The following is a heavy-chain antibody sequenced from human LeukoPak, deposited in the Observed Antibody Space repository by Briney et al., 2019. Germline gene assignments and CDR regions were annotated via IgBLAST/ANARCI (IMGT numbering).Heavy chain of an antibody. CDR2: ISAYNGNT. Sequence: GASVKVSCKASGYTFTSYGISWVRQAPGQGLEWMGRISAYNGNTNNAQKLQGRVTMTTDTSPSTAYMELRSLRSDDTAVYYCARAAFDYYDSSGQTFYGMDVWGQGTTVTVSS. CDR1: GYTFTSYG. J-gene: IGHJ6*02. V-gene: IGHV1-18*01. D-gene: IGHD3-22*01. CDR3: ARAAFDYYDSSGQTFYGMDV.